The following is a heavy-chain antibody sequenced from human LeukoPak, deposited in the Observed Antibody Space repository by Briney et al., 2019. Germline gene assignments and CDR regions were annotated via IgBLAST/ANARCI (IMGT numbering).Heavy chain of an antibody. J-gene: IGHJ4*02. CDR3: AIGDYFDY. Sequence: PGGSLRLSCTVSGFTFSSYWMSWVRQAPGKGLEWVANIKQDGSEKYYVDSVKGRFTISRDNAKNSLYLQMNSLRAGDTAVYYCAIGDYFDYWGQGTLDTVSS. CDR1: GFTFSSYW. V-gene: IGHV3-7*01. CDR2: IKQDGSEK.